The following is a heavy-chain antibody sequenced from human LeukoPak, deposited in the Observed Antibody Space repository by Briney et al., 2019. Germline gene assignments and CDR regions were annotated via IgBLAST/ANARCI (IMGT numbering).Heavy chain of an antibody. CDR1: GFTFSSYA. CDR2: ISGSGGST. CDR3: ARGIRYYDILTGHVKGHDNSYYYYMDV. D-gene: IGHD3-9*01. Sequence: GGSLRLSCAASGFTFSSYAMSWVRQAPGKGLEWVSAISGSGGSTYYADSVKGRFTISRDNSKNTLYLQMNSLRAEDTAVYYCARGIRYYDILTGHVKGHDNSYYYYMDVWGQGTAVTISS. V-gene: IGHV3-23*01. J-gene: IGHJ6*03.